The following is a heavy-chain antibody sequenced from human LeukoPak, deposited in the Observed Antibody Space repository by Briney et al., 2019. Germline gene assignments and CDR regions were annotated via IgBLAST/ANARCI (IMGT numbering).Heavy chain of an antibody. D-gene: IGHD6-13*01. CDR1: GYTFTGYY. J-gene: IGHJ4*02. CDR3: AIQPRVWYRSSFRPFDY. V-gene: IGHV1-2*02. Sequence: ASVKVSCKASGYTFTGYYMHWVRQAPGQGLEWMGWINPNSGGTNYAQKFQGRVTMTRDTSISTAYMELSRLRSDDTAVYYCAIQPRVWYRSSFRPFDYWGQGTLVTVSS. CDR2: INPNSGGT.